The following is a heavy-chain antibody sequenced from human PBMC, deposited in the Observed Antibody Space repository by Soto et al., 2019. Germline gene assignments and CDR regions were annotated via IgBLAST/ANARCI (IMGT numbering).Heavy chain of an antibody. Sequence: GGSLRLSCAASGFTFSSYAMSWVRQAPGKGLEWVSAIGASGAGTYYADSVKGRFTISRDNSKNTLHLQMNSLRAEDTAVYYCALRKTGGHFDYWGQGTLVTVSS. CDR3: ALRKTGGHFDY. CDR2: IGASGAGT. J-gene: IGHJ4*02. V-gene: IGHV3-23*01. D-gene: IGHD7-27*01. CDR1: GFTFSSYA.